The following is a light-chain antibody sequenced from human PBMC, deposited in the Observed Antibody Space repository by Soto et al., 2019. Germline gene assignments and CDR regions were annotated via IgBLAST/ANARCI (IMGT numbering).Light chain of an antibody. Sequence: DIQMTQSPSSLSASVEDRVIITCRASQSISNHLNWYQQKPGKAPKLLIYDASSLQSGVPPRFSGSGSGTEFTLTIRSLQPDDIATYYCQQYSSFSITFGQGTRLEI. J-gene: IGKJ5*01. CDR2: DAS. CDR3: QQYSSFSIT. CDR1: QSISNH. V-gene: IGKV1-5*01.